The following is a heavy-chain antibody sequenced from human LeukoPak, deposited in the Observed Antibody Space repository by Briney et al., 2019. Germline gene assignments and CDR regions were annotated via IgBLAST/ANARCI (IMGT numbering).Heavy chain of an antibody. CDR1: GFTFTSSA. CDR3: AATMYYDFWSGYYTPPDY. Sequence: SVKVSCKASGFTFTSSAMQWVRQARGQRLEGIGWIVVGSGNTNYAQKFQERVTITRDMSTSTAYMELSSLRSEDTAVYYCAATMYYDFWSGYYTPPDYWSQGTLVTVSS. V-gene: IGHV1-58*02. CDR2: IVVGSGNT. D-gene: IGHD3-3*01. J-gene: IGHJ4*02.